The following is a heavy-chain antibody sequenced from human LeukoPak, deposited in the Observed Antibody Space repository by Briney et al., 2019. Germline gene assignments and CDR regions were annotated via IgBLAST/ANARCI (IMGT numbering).Heavy chain of an antibody. V-gene: IGHV3-23*01. J-gene: IGHJ4*02. Sequence: GGSLRLSCAASGFTFSSYAMSWVRQAPGKGLEWVSAISGSGGSTYYADSVKGRFTISRDNSKNTLYLQMNSLRAEDTAVYYCAKNSQSYSSSWDDYWGQGTLVTVSP. CDR1: GFTFSSYA. CDR3: AKNSQSYSSSWDDY. CDR2: ISGSGGST. D-gene: IGHD6-13*01.